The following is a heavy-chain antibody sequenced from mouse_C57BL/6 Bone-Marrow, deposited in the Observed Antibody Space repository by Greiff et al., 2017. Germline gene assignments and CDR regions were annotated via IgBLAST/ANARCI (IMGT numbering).Heavy chain of an antibody. J-gene: IGHJ4*01. CDR3: TTYYVAMDY. V-gene: IGHV14-4*01. D-gene: IGHD1-1*01. CDR1: GFNIKDDY. CDR2: IDPENGDT. Sequence: DVQLVESGAELVRPGASVKLSCTASGFNIKDDYMHWVKQRPEQGLEWIGWIDPENGDTEYASKFQGKATITADTSSNTAYLQLSSLASEDTDVYYCTTYYVAMDYWGQGTSGTVSS.